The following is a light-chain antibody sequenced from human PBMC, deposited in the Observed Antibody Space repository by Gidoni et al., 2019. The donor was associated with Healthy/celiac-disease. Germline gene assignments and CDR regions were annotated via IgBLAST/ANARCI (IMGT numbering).Light chain of an antibody. CDR2: YDD. V-gene: IGLV1-36*01. Sequence: QSVLTQPPSVSGAPRQRVIISCSGRNSNIGDRGVNWYQQLPGKAPRLLIYYDDLVSSGVSDRFSGSKSGTSASLAISGLQPEDEADYYCAAWGDSLNTWVFGGGTKLTVL. CDR1: NSNIGDRG. J-gene: IGLJ3*02. CDR3: AAWGDSLNTWV.